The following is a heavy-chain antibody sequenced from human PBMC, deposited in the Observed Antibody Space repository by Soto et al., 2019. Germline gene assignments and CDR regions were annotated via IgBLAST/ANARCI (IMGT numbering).Heavy chain of an antibody. CDR3: AREMTYPLNVAFDI. D-gene: IGHD2-8*01. Sequence: GGSLRLSFAASEFAFSSYWMRWVRQAPGKGLEWVANIKQEGRETYYVDSVKGRFTISRDNAKNSLNLQMNSLRAGTPAVYYFAREMTYPLNVAFDIWGQGTMVTVAS. CDR2: IKQEGRET. V-gene: IGHV3-7*03. CDR1: EFAFSSYW. J-gene: IGHJ3*02.